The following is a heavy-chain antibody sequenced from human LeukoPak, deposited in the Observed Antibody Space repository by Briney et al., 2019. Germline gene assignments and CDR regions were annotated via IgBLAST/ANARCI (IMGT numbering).Heavy chain of an antibody. Sequence: SVKVSCKASGGTFSSYAISWVRQAPGQGLEWMGRIIPILGIANYAQKFQGRVTITADKPTSTAYMELSSLRSEGTAVYYCARDLPPSNYYYYYGMDVWGQGTTVTVSS. D-gene: IGHD4-11*01. CDR1: GGTFSSYA. J-gene: IGHJ6*02. CDR2: IIPILGIA. CDR3: ARDLPPSNYYYYYGMDV. V-gene: IGHV1-69*04.